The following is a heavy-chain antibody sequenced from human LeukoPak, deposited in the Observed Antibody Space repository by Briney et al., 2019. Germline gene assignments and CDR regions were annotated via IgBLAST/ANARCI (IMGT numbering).Heavy chain of an antibody. D-gene: IGHD2-15*01. CDR1: GFTFRSSE. CDR3: AREGSVPSGWSFFDY. Sequence: GGSLRLSCAASGFTFRSSEMNWVRQAPGKGLEWVSYIGNSGNTMYADSVKGRFTISRDNAKDPVYLQMNSLRAEDTAIYYCAREGSVPSGWSFFDYWGRGALVTVSS. V-gene: IGHV3-48*03. CDR2: IGNSGNTM. J-gene: IGHJ4*02.